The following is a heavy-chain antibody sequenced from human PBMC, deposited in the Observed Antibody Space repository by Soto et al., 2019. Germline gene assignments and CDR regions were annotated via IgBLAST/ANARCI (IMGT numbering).Heavy chain of an antibody. Sequence: QVTLKESGPVLVKPTETLTLTCTVSGFSLSNARMGVSWIRQPPGKALEWLAHIFSNDEKSYSTTLKSRLTISKDTPNSKVVLTMTNMDPVDTATYYCAWIRYSGCYYSRRVWDYWGQGTLVTVSS. CDR3: AWIRYSGCYYSRRVWDY. J-gene: IGHJ4*02. CDR2: IFSNDEK. CDR1: GFSLSNARMG. V-gene: IGHV2-26*01. D-gene: IGHD1-26*01.